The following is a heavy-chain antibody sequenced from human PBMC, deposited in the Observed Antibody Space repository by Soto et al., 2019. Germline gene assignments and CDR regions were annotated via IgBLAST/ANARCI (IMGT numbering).Heavy chain of an antibody. J-gene: IGHJ6*03. CDR2: ISRSSGST. V-gene: IGHV3-23*01. CDR3: ARRSFYYYMDV. Sequence: DVQLLESGGGLVQPGGSLRLSCAASGFTFSSYFMTWVRQAPGKGLEWVSSISRSSGSTYYADSVRGRFTISRDNSKNTLYLQMNSLRAEDTAVYYCARRSFYYYMDVWGKGTTVIVSS. CDR1: GFTFSSYF.